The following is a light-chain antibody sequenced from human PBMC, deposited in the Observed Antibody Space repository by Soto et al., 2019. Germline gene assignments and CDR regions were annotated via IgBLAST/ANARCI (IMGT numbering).Light chain of an antibody. J-gene: IGLJ2*01. CDR2: EVS. CDR1: SNDVGGYNY. Sequence: QSALTQPASVSGSPGQSITISCTGTSNDVGGYNYVSWFQQHPGKAPKLMIYEVSNRPSGVSNRFSGSKSGNTASLTISGLQAEDEADYYCSSYTSRSTEVFGGGTKVTVL. CDR3: SSYTSRSTEV. V-gene: IGLV2-14*01.